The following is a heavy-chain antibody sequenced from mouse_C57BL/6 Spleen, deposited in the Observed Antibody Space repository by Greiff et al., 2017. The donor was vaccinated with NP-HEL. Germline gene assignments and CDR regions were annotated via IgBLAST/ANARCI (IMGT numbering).Heavy chain of an antibody. Sequence: EVKLVESGGGLVKPGGSLKLSCGASGFTFSDYGMHWVRQAPEKGLEWVAYISSGSSTIYYADTVKGRFTISRDNAKNTLFLQMTSLRSEDTAMYYCARHYGFDYWGQGTTLTVSS. V-gene: IGHV5-17*01. J-gene: IGHJ2*01. CDR2: ISSGSSTI. D-gene: IGHD1-1*01. CDR3: ARHYGFDY. CDR1: GFTFSDYG.